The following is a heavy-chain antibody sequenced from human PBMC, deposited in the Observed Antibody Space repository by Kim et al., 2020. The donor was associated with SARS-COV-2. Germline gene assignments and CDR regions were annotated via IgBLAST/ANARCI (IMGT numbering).Heavy chain of an antibody. D-gene: IGHD6-13*01. Sequence: GGSLRLSCAASGFTFSSYSMNWVRQAPGKGLEWVSSISSSSSYIYYADSVKGRFTISRDNAKNSLYLQMNSLRAEDTAVYYCARDRGSIAAAGAYYYYYYGMDVCGQGTTVTVSS. CDR3: ARDRGSIAAAGAYYYYYYGMDV. CDR1: GFTFSSYS. V-gene: IGHV3-21*01. CDR2: ISSSSSYI. J-gene: IGHJ6*02.